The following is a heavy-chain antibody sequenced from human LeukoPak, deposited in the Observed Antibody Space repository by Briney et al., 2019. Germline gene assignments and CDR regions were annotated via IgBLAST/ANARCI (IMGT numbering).Heavy chain of an antibody. D-gene: IGHD1-26*01. CDR2: IKGDESAR. J-gene: IGHJ4*02. V-gene: IGHV3-7*01. CDR3: ARDVGGSLDY. Sequence: GGSLRLSCAATGFSFSTYWMAWVRQAPGKGLEWVANIKGDESARHQADSVKGRFTISRDNAQRSVYLQMSRLRGEDTGVYYCARDVGGSLDYWVQGTLVTVSS. CDR1: GFSFSTYW.